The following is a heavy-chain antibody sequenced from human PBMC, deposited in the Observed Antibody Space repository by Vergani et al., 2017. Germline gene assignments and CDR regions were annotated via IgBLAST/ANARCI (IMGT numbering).Heavy chain of an antibody. V-gene: IGHV1-69*09. CDR1: GGTFSSYT. Sequence: QVQLVQSGAEVKKPGASVKVSCKASGGTFSSYTISWVRQAPGQGLEWMGRIIPILGIANYAQKFQGRVTITADKSTSTAYMELSSLRSEDTAVYYCARDLLGYCSSTSCYPTYFDYWGQGTLVTVSS. J-gene: IGHJ4*02. D-gene: IGHD2-2*01. CDR3: ARDLLGYCSSTSCYPTYFDY. CDR2: IIPILGIA.